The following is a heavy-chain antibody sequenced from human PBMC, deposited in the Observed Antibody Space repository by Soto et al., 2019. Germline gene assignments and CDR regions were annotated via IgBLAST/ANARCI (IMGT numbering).Heavy chain of an antibody. D-gene: IGHD2-8*01. CDR3: ARRMAETNIDY. V-gene: IGHV4-34*01. Sequence: SRVTISVDTSKSQFSLKMTSVTAADTAVYYCARRMAETNIDYWGQGTLVTVSS. J-gene: IGHJ4*02.